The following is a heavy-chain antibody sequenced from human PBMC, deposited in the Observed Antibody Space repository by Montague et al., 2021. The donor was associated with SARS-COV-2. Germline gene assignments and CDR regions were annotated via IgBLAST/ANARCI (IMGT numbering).Heavy chain of an antibody. J-gene: IGHJ6*02. V-gene: IGHV3-23*01. CDR1: VFSFSSFA. CDR2: VSGSGSNK. CDR3: AKEGSISSEYYGMDV. Sequence: SLRLSCAASVFSFSSFAMTWVRQAAGKGLEWVSTVSGSGSNKYYXDSVKGRFIISRDNSKNTLFLQMNSLRAEDTAVYFCAKEGSISSEYYGMDVWGQGTTVSVSS. D-gene: IGHD6-6*01.